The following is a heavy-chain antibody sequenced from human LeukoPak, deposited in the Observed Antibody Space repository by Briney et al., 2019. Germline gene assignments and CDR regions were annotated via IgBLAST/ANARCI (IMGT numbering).Heavy chain of an antibody. CDR3: AKSMSGPNDY. CDR2: ITPDGSGT. V-gene: IGHV3-74*01. J-gene: IGHJ4*02. D-gene: IGHD3-3*01. CDR1: GFTFSNSW. Sequence: PGGSLRLSCAASGFTFSNSWIHWVRQAPGKGLVWVSRITPDGSGTDYADSVKGRFTISRDNAKNTLYLQMNSLRVEDTAVYYCAKSMSGPNDYWGQGTLVTVSS.